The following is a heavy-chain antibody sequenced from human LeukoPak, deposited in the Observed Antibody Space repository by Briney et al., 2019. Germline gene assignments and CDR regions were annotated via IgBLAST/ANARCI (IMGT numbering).Heavy chain of an antibody. D-gene: IGHD4-17*01. CDR3: ARVGTVNYYYGMDV. CDR1: GYSITSGYF. Sequence: SETVSLTCTVSGYSITSGYFWGWIRQPPGKGLEWIGRIYHSGRTNYNSSLKSRVTISVDTSKNQISLKLNSVTAADTAVYYCARVGTVNYYYGMDVWGKRTTVTVAS. J-gene: IGHJ6*04. V-gene: IGHV4-38-2*02. CDR2: IYHSGRT.